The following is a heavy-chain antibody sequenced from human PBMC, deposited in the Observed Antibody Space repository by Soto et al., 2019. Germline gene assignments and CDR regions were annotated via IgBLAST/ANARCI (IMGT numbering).Heavy chain of an antibody. D-gene: IGHD3-22*01. CDR2: ITSSGSEA. Sequence: VQLLESGGALVQPGGSLRLSCAASGFTFIGSAMTWVRQAPGKWLEYVSSITSSGSEACHAYSVKGRFTMSRDNSKNMVYLQMNSLRAEDTGVYYCAKGGHNSGCYWDVWGQGALVTVSS. V-gene: IGHV3-23*01. CDR3: AKGGHNSGCYWDV. J-gene: IGHJ6*02. CDR1: GFTFIGSA.